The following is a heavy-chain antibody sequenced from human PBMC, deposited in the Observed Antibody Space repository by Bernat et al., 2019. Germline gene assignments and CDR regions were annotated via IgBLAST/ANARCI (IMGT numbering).Heavy chain of an antibody. V-gene: IGHV3-33*01. J-gene: IGHJ6*02. D-gene: IGHD4-17*01. CDR1: KFTFSSYG. CDR3: ARVSLYGAPASAMDV. CDR2: IWHDGSNE. Sequence: QVQLVESRGGVVQTERSQRLSCEASKFTFSSYGMHWVRQAPGKGLEWVAVIWHDGSNENYADSVKGRFTISRDNSKNTLYLQMNNLRAEDTAVYYCARVSLYGAPASAMDVWGQGTTVTVSS.